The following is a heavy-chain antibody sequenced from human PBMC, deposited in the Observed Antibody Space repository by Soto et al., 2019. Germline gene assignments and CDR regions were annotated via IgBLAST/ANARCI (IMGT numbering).Heavy chain of an antibody. J-gene: IGHJ6*03. CDR3: ARRPEYSSSSLDYYYYYMDV. Sequence: SETLSLTCSFLGDSVTSHYLTWIRQSPEKGLEWIGYMYYTGCTHYNPSLKSRVTISVDTSKNQFSLKLSSVTAADTAVYYCARRPEYSSSSLDYYYYYMDVWGKGTTVTVSS. CDR1: GDSVTSHY. V-gene: IGHV4-59*08. CDR2: MYYTGCT. D-gene: IGHD6-6*01.